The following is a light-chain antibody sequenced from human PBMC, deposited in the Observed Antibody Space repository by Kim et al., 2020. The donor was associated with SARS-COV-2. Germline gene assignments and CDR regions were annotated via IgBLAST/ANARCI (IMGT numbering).Light chain of an antibody. CDR3: QQRSSWPLT. J-gene: IGKJ4*01. CDR1: QSVSTS. V-gene: IGKV3-11*01. Sequence: LSPRDRATLACRASQSVSTSLAWFQQKPGQAPRIVIYDASNRATGIPARFSGSGSGTDFTLTINSLEPEDVAVYYCQQRSSWPLTFGGGTKLEI. CDR2: DAS.